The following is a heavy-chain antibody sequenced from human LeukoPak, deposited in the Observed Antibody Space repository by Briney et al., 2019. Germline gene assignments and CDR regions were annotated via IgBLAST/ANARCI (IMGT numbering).Heavy chain of an antibody. CDR1: GFTLSNYG. CDR3: AREVATIHRYFDY. CDR2: IRHDGSNT. V-gene: IGHV3-30*02. J-gene: IGHJ4*02. Sequence: GGSVRLSCAVSGFTLSNYGMHWVRQAPGKGLEWVAFIRHDGSNTNYADSVKGRFTISRDSSKNTLYLQMNSLRPEDTAVYYCAREVATIHRYFDYWGQGTLVTVSS. D-gene: IGHD5-12*01.